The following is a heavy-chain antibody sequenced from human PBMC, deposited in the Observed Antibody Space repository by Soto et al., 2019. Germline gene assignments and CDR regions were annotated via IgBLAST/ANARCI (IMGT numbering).Heavy chain of an antibody. Sequence: SETLSLTCTVSGGSISSYYWSWIRQPPGKGLEWIGYIYYSGSTNYNPSLKSRVTISVDTSKNQFSLKLSSVTAADTAVYYCARDGGYCSGGSCSGFMDVWGKGTTVTVSS. CDR3: ARDGGYCSGGSCSGFMDV. J-gene: IGHJ6*03. V-gene: IGHV4-59*01. CDR1: GGSISSYY. D-gene: IGHD2-15*01. CDR2: IYYSGST.